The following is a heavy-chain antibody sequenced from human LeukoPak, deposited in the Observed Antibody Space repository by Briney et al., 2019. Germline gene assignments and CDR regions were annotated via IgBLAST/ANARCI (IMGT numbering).Heavy chain of an antibody. D-gene: IGHD4-11*01. Sequence: PGGTLRLSCSASGFTFSTYGMSWVRQAPGKGLEWVISISGSGSTTFYADSVKGRFTISRDNSNNMLYLQMTSLRAEDTAVYYCAKGGSSYSEMDYWGQGTLVTVSS. V-gene: IGHV3-23*01. CDR2: ISGSGSTT. J-gene: IGHJ4*02. CDR3: AKGGSSYSEMDY. CDR1: GFTFSTYG.